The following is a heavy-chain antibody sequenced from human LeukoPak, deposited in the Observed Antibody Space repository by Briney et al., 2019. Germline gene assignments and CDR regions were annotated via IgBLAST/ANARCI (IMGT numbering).Heavy chain of an antibody. Sequence: NRGESLKISCKGSGYSFTTYWIGWVRQMPGKGLEWMGNIYPGDSDTRYNPSFQGQVTISADKSISTAYLQWSSLKASDTAIYYCARHYNFDYWGQGTLVTVSS. CDR3: ARHYNFDY. D-gene: IGHD4-11*01. CDR2: IYPGDSDT. V-gene: IGHV5-51*01. J-gene: IGHJ4*02. CDR1: GYSFTTYW.